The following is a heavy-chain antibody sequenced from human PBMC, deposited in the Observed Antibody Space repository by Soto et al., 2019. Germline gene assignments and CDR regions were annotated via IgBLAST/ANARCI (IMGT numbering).Heavy chain of an antibody. J-gene: IGHJ4*02. CDR1: GFTFSSYS. V-gene: IGHV3-21*01. CDR2: ISSSSRYI. D-gene: IGHD5-18*01. Sequence: EVQLVESGGGLVKPGGSLRLSCAASGFTFSSYSMNWVRQAPGKGLEWVSSISSSSRYIYYEDSVKGRFTISRDNAKNSLYLQMNSLIAEDTAVYYCARDQPGYSYGYGLGYWGQGTLVTVSS. CDR3: ARDQPGYSYGYGLGY.